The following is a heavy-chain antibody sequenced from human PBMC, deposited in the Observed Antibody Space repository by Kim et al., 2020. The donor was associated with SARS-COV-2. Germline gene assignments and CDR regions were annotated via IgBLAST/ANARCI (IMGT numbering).Heavy chain of an antibody. CDR3: AREGIAVAGNPFDY. D-gene: IGHD6-19*01. CDR2: INSDGSST. V-gene: IGHV3-74*01. J-gene: IGHJ4*02. CDR1: GFTFSSYW. Sequence: GGSLRLSCAASGFTFSSYWMHWVRQAPGKGLVWVSRINSDGSSTSYADSVKGRFTISRDNAKNTPYLQMNSLRAEDTAVYYCAREGIAVAGNPFDYWGQGTLVTVSS.